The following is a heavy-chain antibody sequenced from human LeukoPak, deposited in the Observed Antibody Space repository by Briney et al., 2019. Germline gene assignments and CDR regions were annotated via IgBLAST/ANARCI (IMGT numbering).Heavy chain of an antibody. V-gene: IGHV7-4-1*02. CDR1: GYTFTSYA. CDR2: INTNTGNP. D-gene: IGHD3-3*01. J-gene: IGHJ5*02. CDR3: ARALDPLVTIFGVVTTSPNWFDP. Sequence: ASVKVSCKASGYTFTSYAMNWVRQAPGQGLEWMGWINTNTGNPTYAQGLTGRFVFSLDTSVSTAYLQISSLKAEDTAVYYCARALDPLVTIFGVVTTSPNWFDPWGQGTLVTVSS.